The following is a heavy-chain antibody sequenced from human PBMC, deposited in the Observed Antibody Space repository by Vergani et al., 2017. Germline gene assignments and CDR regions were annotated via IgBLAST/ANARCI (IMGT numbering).Heavy chain of an antibody. Sequence: EVQLVESGGGLVQPGGSLGLSGAASGFPFITYSINGVRQAPGKGLDWVGRTRNKANSYTTEYAASVKGRFTISRDDSKNSLYLQMNSLKTEDTAVYYCRLVYATLFDYWGQGTLVTVSS. V-gene: IGHV3-72*01. CDR2: TRNKANSYTT. CDR3: RLVYATLFDY. J-gene: IGHJ4*02. D-gene: IGHD2-8*01. CDR1: GFPFITYS.